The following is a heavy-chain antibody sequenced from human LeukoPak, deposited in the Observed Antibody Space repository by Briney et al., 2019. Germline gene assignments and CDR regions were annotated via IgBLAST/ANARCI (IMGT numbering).Heavy chain of an antibody. CDR3: ARDYYYGSGSYGDRRGNAFDI. CDR1: GFTFSSYA. V-gene: IGHV3-23*01. D-gene: IGHD3-10*01. J-gene: IGHJ3*02. CDR2: ISGSGGST. Sequence: GGSLRLSCAASGFTFSSYAMSWVRQAPGKGLEWVSAISGSGGSTYYADSVKGRFTISGDNSKNTLYLQMNSLRAEDTAVYYCARDYYYGSGSYGDRRGNAFDIWGQGTMVTVSS.